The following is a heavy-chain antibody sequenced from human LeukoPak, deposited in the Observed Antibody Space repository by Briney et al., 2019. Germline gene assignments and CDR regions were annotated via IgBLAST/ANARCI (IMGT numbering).Heavy chain of an antibody. Sequence: SETLSLTCTVSGGSISSYYWSWIRQPPGKGLEWIGYIYYSGSTNHNPSLKSRVTISVDTSKNQFSLKLSSVTAADTAVYYCARGGGSNWSDPWGQGTLLTVSS. CDR3: ARGGGSNWSDP. J-gene: IGHJ5*02. V-gene: IGHV4-59*01. CDR1: GGSISSYY. D-gene: IGHD2-15*01. CDR2: IYYSGST.